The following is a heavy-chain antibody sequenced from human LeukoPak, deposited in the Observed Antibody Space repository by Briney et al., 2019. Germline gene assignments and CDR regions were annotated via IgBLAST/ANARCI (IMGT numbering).Heavy chain of an antibody. Sequence: PSETLSLTCTVSGYSISSGYYWGWIRQPPGKGLEWIGSIYHSGSTNYNPSLKSRVTISVDTSKNQFSLKLSSVTAADTAVYYCARGTPDGGDAFDIWGQGTMVTVSS. J-gene: IGHJ3*02. CDR3: ARGTPDGGDAFDI. V-gene: IGHV4-38-2*02. CDR1: GYSISSGYY. D-gene: IGHD3-10*01. CDR2: IYHSGST.